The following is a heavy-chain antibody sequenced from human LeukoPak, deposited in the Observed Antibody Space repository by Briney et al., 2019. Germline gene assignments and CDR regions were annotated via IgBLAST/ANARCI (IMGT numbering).Heavy chain of an antibody. V-gene: IGHV3-23*01. CDR1: GFIFSNAW. D-gene: IGHD2-21*02. CDR3: APGSAYCGGDCLTHFDY. CDR2: ISGSGGST. Sequence: GGSLRLSCAASGFIFSNAWMSWVRQAPGKGLEWVSDISGSGGSTYYADSVKGRFTISRDNSKNTLYLQMNSLRAEDTAVYYCAPGSAYCGGDCLTHFDYWGQGTLVTVSS. J-gene: IGHJ4*02.